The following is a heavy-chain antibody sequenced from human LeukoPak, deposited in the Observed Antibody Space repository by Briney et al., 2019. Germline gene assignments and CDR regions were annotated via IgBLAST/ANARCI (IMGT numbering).Heavy chain of an antibody. Sequence: GGSMRLSCAASGFTFSSYNMNWVRQAPGKGLEWVSSISFSSTYIYYADSVRGRFTISRDTAKNSLYLQMNSLRATDTCMNYCARGPHIVVVVAATLGAFDIWGQGTMVTV. D-gene: IGHD2-15*01. CDR2: ISFSSTYI. V-gene: IGHV3-21*01. CDR1: GFTFSSYN. CDR3: ARGPHIVVVVAATLGAFDI. J-gene: IGHJ3*02.